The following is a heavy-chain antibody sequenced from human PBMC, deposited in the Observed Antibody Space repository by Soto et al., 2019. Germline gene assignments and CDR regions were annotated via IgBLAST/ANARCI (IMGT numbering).Heavy chain of an antibody. D-gene: IGHD4-17*01. CDR2: ISFNGRNT. CDR1: DFSFNTYA. CDR3: ARDRTEGYGESGVDI. V-gene: IGHV3-30*04. J-gene: IGHJ3*02. Sequence: GGSLRLSCAASDFSFNTYAMHWVRQAPGKGLEWVAVISFNGRNTYYADSVKGRFTVSRDNSKNTLYLQMTSLKTDDTAVYFCARDRTEGYGESGVDIWGQGTMVTVSS.